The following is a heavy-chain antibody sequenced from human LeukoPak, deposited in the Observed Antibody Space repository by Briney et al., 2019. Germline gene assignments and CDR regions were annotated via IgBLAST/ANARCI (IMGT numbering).Heavy chain of an antibody. J-gene: IGHJ4*02. CDR2: IWYDGSNK. CDR1: GFTFSSYG. D-gene: IGHD6-19*01. V-gene: IGHV3-33*06. Sequence: GALRLSCAASGFTFSSYGMHWVRQAPGKGLEWVAVIWYDGSNKYYADSVKGRFTISRDNSKNTLYLQMNSLRADDTALYYCAKLFGDIGVANTPFYYFDYWGQGTLVTVSS. CDR3: AKLFGDIGVANTPFYYFDY.